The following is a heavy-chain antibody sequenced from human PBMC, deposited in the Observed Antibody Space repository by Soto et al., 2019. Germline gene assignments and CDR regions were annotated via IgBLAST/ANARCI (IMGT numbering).Heavy chain of an antibody. CDR2: ISGSGGST. Sequence: GGSMTVACAASEFSFSSYAMNWVRQAPGKGLEWVSAISGSGGSTYYADSVKGRFTISRDNSKNTLYLQMNSLRAEDTAVYYCAKDHESQGHWGVNWFDPWGQGTLVTVS. J-gene: IGHJ5*01. CDR3: AKDHESQGHWGVNWFDP. V-gene: IGHV3-23*01. D-gene: IGHD3-10*01. CDR1: EFSFSSYA.